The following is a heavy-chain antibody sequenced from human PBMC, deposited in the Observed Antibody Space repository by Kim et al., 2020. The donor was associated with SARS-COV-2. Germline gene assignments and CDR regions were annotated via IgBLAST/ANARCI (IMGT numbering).Heavy chain of an antibody. CDR2: IRGSDGST. J-gene: IGHJ4*02. CDR1: GFTFNNYA. Sequence: GGSLRLSCAASGFTFNNYAMSWVRQAPGKGLEWVSDIRGSDGSTFYAHSVKGRFTISRDNSKNTVYLQMDSLRAEDTAVYYCAKDRGSYYVALCFDSWGPGTLVTVSS. V-gene: IGHV3-23*01. CDR3: AKDRGSYYVALCFDS. D-gene: IGHD1-26*01.